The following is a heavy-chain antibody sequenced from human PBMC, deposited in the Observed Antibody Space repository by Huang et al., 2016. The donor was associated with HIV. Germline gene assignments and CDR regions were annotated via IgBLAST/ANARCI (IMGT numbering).Heavy chain of an antibody. V-gene: IGHV3-30-3*01. J-gene: IGHJ4*02. D-gene: IGHD6-13*01. CDR3: ARDSGYSINWSLGNY. Sequence: QVQLVESGGGVVQPGRSLRLSCAASGFTFSSHAMHWVRQAPGKGLEWVALIAYDGNNRYYADSVKGRFTGSRDNSKNTLYLQMNSLRPDDTAVYYCARDSGYSINWSLGNYWGQGTLATVSS. CDR2: IAYDGNNR. CDR1: GFTFSSHA.